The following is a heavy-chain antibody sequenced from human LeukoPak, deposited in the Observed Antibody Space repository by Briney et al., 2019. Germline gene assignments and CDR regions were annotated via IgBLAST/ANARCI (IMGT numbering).Heavy chain of an antibody. CDR1: GFTFSSYS. V-gene: IGHV3-21*01. J-gene: IGHJ4*02. CDR3: ARGPMGDSIVLPLDY. D-gene: IGHD3-22*01. CDR2: ISSSSSYI. Sequence: GGSLRLSCAASGFTFSSYSMNWVRQAPGKGLEWVSSISSSSSYIYYADSVKGRFTISRDNAKNSLYLQMNSLRAEDTAVYYCARGPMGDSIVLPLDYWGQGTLVTVSS.